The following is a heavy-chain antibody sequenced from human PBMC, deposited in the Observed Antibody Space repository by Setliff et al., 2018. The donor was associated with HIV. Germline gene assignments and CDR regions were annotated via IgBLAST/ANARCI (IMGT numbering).Heavy chain of an antibody. CDR3: ARGGGAVAGPFDY. CDR2: IYYSGST. J-gene: IGHJ4*02. D-gene: IGHD6-19*01. V-gene: IGHV4-39*01. CDR1: GGSISSSSYY. Sequence: SETLSLTCTVSGGSISSSSYYWGWIRQPPGKGLEWIGNIYYSGSTCYNPSLKSRVAISIDTSMNQFSLKLSSVTAADTTVYYCARGGGAVAGPFDYWGQGALVTVSS.